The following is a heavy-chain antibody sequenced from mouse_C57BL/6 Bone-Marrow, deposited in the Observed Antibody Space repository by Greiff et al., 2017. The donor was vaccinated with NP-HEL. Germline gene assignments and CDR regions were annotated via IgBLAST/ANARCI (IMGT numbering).Heavy chain of an antibody. CDR2: IHPNSGST. CDR1: GYTFTSYW. J-gene: IGHJ4*01. Sequence: QVQLKQPGAELVKPGASVKLSCKASGYTFTSYWMHWVKQRPGQGLEWIGMIHPNSGSTNYNEKFKSKATLTVDKSSSTAYMQLSSLTSEDSAVYYCARDGYYPFYYAMDYWGQGTSVTVSS. CDR3: ARDGYYPFYYAMDY. D-gene: IGHD2-3*01. V-gene: IGHV1-64*01.